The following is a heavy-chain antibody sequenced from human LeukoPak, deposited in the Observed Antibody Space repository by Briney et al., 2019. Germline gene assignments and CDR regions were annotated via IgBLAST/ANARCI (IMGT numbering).Heavy chain of an antibody. V-gene: IGHV4-34*01. CDR1: GGSFSGYY. CDR2: INHSGST. D-gene: IGHD5-24*01. J-gene: IGHJ5*02. CDR3: ARGRDGYSSDWFDP. Sequence: SETLSLTCAVYGGSFSGYYWSWIRQPPGKGLEWIGEINHSGSTNYNPSLKSRVTISVDTSRNQYSLKMTSVTAADTAVYYCARGRDGYSSDWFDPWGQGTLVTVSS.